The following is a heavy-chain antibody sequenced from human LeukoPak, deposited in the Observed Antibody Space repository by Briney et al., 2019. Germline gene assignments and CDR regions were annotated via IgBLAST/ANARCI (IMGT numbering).Heavy chain of an antibody. Sequence: PGGSLRLSCAASGLTLSRYWMSWVRQAPGKGLEWVANIKEDGSEKYYVDSVKGRFTISRDNAKNSLYLQMSSLRAEDTAVYYSARDVKIVQSFFDYWGQGTLVTVSS. V-gene: IGHV3-7*04. CDR2: IKEDGSEK. CDR3: ARDVKIVQSFFDY. J-gene: IGHJ4*02. D-gene: IGHD2/OR15-2a*01. CDR1: GLTLSRYW.